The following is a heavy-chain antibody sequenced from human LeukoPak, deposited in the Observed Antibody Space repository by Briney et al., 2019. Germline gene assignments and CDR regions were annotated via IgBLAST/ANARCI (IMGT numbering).Heavy chain of an antibody. D-gene: IGHD2-2*02. CDR3: ARVAAEVVGVPGAIGFGWLRRDYYYMDV. V-gene: IGHV1-46*01. Sequence: GASVKVSCKASGCTFTSYYMHWVRRAPGEGLEWMGIINPSGGSTSYAQKFQGRVTMTRDMSTSTVYMELSSLRSEDTAVYYCARVAAEVVGVPGAIGFGWLRRDYYYMDVWGKGTTVTVSS. CDR1: GCTFTSYY. CDR2: INPSGGST. J-gene: IGHJ6*03.